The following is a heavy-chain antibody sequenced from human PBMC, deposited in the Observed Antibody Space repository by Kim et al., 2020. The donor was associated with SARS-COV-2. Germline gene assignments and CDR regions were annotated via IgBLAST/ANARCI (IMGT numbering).Heavy chain of an antibody. CDR2: IYYSGST. D-gene: IGHD1-26*01. CDR1: GGSISSSSYY. CDR3: ARVKVGATYYYYYGMDV. Sequence: SETLSLTCTVSGGSISSSSYYWGWIRQPPGKGLEWIGSIYYSGSTYYNPSLKSRVTISVDTSKNQFSLKLSSVTAADTAVYYCARVKVGATYYYYYGMDVWGQGTTVTVSS. J-gene: IGHJ6*02. V-gene: IGHV4-39*07.